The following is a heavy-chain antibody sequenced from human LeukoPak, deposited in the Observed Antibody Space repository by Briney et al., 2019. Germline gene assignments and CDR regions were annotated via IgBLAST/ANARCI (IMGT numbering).Heavy chain of an antibody. D-gene: IGHD3-22*01. J-gene: IGHJ4*02. V-gene: IGHV4-30-4*01. Sequence: SENLSLTCTVSGGSISSDDYYWSWIRQPPGKGLEWIGYIHYSGSTYYNPSLKSRVSISVHTSKNQFSLRLSSVTAADTTVYYCGRAGADSSGYYTIDYWGQGTLVTVSS. CDR1: GGSISSDDYY. CDR2: IHYSGST. CDR3: GRAGADSSGYYTIDY.